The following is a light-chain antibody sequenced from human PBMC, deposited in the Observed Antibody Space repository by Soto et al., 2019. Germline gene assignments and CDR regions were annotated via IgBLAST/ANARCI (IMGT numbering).Light chain of an antibody. J-gene: IGKJ4*01. V-gene: IGKV3-20*01. CDR1: LSVSGNY. Sequence: NVLTQSPGALSLSPGERATLSCRASLSVSGNYLAWCRQTPGQPPRLLIYGASSRATGIPDRLSGGGSGTDFTLTISRLEPEDFAVYYCQQFSSYPLTFGGGTKVDIK. CDR2: GAS. CDR3: QQFSSYPLT.